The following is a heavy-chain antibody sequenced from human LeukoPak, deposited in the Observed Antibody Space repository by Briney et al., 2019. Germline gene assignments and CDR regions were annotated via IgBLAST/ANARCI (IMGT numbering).Heavy chain of an antibody. CDR2: IYYSGST. J-gene: IGHJ6*03. V-gene: IGHV4-59*01. CDR1: GGSISSYS. D-gene: IGHD3-10*01. Sequence: PSETLSLTCTVSGGSISSYSWSWIRQPPGKGLEWIGYIYYSGSTNYNPSLKSRVTISVDTSKNQFSLKLSSVTAADTAVYYCASGIRFGELVHYYYYMDVWGKGTTVTVSS. CDR3: ASGIRFGELVHYYYYMDV.